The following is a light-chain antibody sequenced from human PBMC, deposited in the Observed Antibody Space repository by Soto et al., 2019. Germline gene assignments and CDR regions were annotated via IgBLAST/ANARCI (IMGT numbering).Light chain of an antibody. J-gene: IGKJ4*01. V-gene: IGKV3-11*01. Sequence: EIGLTQSPGILSLSPGERVTVSCRASQTVSTNYLAWYQQKPGQAPRVLIYSASNRATGIPARFSGSGSGTDFTLTISSLEPEDFAVYYCQQRTNWPPTFGGGTKVEMK. CDR3: QQRTNWPPT. CDR2: SAS. CDR1: QTVSTNY.